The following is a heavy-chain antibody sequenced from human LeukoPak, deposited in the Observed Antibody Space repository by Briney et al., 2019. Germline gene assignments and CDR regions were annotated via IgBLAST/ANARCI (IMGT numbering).Heavy chain of an antibody. CDR3: AKDLGLTGGGFDP. Sequence: GRSLRLSCAASGFTFSSYGMHWVRQAPGKGLEWVAVISYDGSNKYYADSVKGRFTISRDNSKNMLYLQMNSLRAEDTAVYYCAKDLGLTGGGFDPWGQGTLVTVSS. CDR1: GFTFSSYG. V-gene: IGHV3-30*18. CDR2: ISYDGSNK. J-gene: IGHJ5*02. D-gene: IGHD3-10*01.